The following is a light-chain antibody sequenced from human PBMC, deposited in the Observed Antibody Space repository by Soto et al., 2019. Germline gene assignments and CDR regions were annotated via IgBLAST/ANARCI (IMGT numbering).Light chain of an antibody. CDR2: DVS. CDR1: SSDVGGYNY. Sequence: QSALTQPASLSGSPGQSITISCTGTSSDVGGYNYVSWYQQHPGQAPKLMIYDVSNRPSGVSNRFSGSNSGNTASPTISGLQAEHADDYSCSSYRASSTTHYVFGTGTKLTFL. V-gene: IGLV2-14*03. J-gene: IGLJ1*01. CDR3: SSYRASSTTHYV.